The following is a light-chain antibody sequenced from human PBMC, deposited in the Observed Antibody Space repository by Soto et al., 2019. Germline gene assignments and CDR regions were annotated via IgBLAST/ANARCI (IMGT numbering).Light chain of an antibody. J-gene: IGKJ3*01. CDR2: GAS. CDR3: QQYGSSLPIT. V-gene: IGKV3-20*01. Sequence: EIVLTQSPGTLSLSPGEGATLSCRASQSVSSSYLAWYQQKPGQAPRLLIYGASSRATGIPDRFSGSGSGTDFTLTISRLEPEDFAVYYCQQYGSSLPITFGPGTKVDIK. CDR1: QSVSSSY.